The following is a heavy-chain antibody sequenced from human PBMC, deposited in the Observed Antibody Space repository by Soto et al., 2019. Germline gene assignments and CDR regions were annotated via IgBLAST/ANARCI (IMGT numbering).Heavy chain of an antibody. CDR3: ARAEYYYDSSGSYDAFDI. CDR1: GGTFSSYA. V-gene: IGHV1-69*01. Sequence: QVQLVQSGAEVKKPGSSVKVSCKASGGTFSSYAISWVRQAPGQGLEWMGGIIPIFGTANYAQKFQGRVTITADESTSTAYIELSSLRSEDTAVYYRARAEYYYDSSGSYDAFDIWGQGTMVTVSS. CDR2: IIPIFGTA. D-gene: IGHD3-22*01. J-gene: IGHJ3*02.